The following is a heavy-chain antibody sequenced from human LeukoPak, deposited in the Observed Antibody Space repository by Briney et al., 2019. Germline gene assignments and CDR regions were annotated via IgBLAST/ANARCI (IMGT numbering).Heavy chain of an antibody. V-gene: IGHV3-23*01. CDR2: ISGSGDST. J-gene: IGHJ3*01. CDR3: ARAVGPFDF. Sequence: GGSLRLSCAASGFTFSSYAMSWVRQAPGKGLEWVSTISGSGDSTYSADSVKGRFTISRDNSKNTLYLQMNSLRAEDTAVYYCARAVGPFDFWGPGTIVIVSS. CDR1: GFTFSSYA.